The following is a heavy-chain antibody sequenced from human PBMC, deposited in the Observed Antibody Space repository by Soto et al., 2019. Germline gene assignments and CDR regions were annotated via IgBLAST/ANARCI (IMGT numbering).Heavy chain of an antibody. J-gene: IGHJ4*02. D-gene: IGHD5-12*01. Sequence: SETLSLTCAVSGGSISSGGYSWSWIRQPPGWGREWIGYIYNRGSTYYRPSRKSRVTISVNTSENRFSLKLSSGTAANPAVYYWARDGDGYNVYFDYWGGGTLVTAPQ. CDR1: GGSISSGGYS. CDR3: ARDGDGYNVYFDY. CDR2: IYNRGST. V-gene: IGHV4-30-2*01.